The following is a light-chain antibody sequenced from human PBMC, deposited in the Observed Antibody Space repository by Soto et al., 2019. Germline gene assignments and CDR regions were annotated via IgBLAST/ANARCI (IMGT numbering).Light chain of an antibody. Sequence: ETVMTQSPATLSVSPGERVTLSCRASQSVSSNLAWYQQRPGQTPRLLVYGASTRATGIPAKFSGSASVTEFTLTISSRQSEDFVVYYCQQYNNWPLTFGGGTKVEIK. V-gene: IGKV3-15*01. J-gene: IGKJ4*01. CDR3: QQYNNWPLT. CDR1: QSVSSN. CDR2: GAS.